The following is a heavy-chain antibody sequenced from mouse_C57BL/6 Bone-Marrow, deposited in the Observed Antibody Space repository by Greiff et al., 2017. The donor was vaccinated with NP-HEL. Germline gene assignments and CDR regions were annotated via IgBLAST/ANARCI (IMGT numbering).Heavy chain of an antibody. CDR2: IYPRDGST. CDR1: GYTFTDHT. D-gene: IGHD1-1*01. V-gene: IGHV1-78*01. Sequence: VQGVESDAELVKPGASVKISCKVSGYTFTDHTIHWMKQRPEQGLEWIGYIYPRDGSTKYNEKFKGKATLTADKSSSTAYMQLNSLTSEDSAVYFCAKPIYYYGSRYAMDYWGQGTSVTVSS. J-gene: IGHJ4*01. CDR3: AKPIYYYGSRYAMDY.